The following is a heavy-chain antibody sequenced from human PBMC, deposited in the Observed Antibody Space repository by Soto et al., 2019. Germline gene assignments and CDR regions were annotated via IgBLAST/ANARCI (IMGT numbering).Heavy chain of an antibody. J-gene: IGHJ6*02. V-gene: IGHV4-31*03. CDR2: NYYSGIT. CDR1: GGSISSGGYY. Sequence: QVQLQASGPGLVKPSQTLSLTCTVSGGSISSGGYYWTWIRQHPGKGLEWIGYNYYSGITYYNPSLKSRVTISLDTSKNQFSLKLSSDTAADTAVYYCARGSSIAGLYYGMDVWGQGTTVTVSS. CDR3: ARGSSIAGLYYGMDV. D-gene: IGHD6-6*01.